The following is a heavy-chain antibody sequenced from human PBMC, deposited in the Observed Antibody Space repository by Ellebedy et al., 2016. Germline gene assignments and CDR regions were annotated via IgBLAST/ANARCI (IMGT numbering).Heavy chain of an antibody. J-gene: IGHJ4*02. V-gene: IGHV1-24*01. D-gene: IGHD1-26*01. CDR2: FDPEDGET. CDR1: GYTLTELS. CDR3: ATMWELAYYFDY. Sequence: ASVKVSXXVSGYTLTELSMHWVRQAPGKGLEWMGGFDPEDGETIYAQKFQGRVTMTEDTSTDTAYMELSSLRSEDTAVYYCATMWELAYYFDYWGQGTLVTVSS.